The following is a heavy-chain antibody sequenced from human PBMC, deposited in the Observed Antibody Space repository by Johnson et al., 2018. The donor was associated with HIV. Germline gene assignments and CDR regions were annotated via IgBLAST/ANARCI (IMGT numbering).Heavy chain of an antibody. CDR1: GFTFDDYA. J-gene: IGHJ3*02. CDR3: AKDRRYCSGGSCYHDAFDI. Sequence: VQLVESGGGLVQPGRSLRLSCAASGFTFDDYAMHWVRQAPGKGLEWVSGISWNSGSIGYADSVKGRFTISSDNAKNSLYLQMNSLRAEDTALYYCAKDRRYCSGGSCYHDAFDIWGQGTMVTVSS. V-gene: IGHV3-9*01. D-gene: IGHD2-15*01. CDR2: ISWNSGSI.